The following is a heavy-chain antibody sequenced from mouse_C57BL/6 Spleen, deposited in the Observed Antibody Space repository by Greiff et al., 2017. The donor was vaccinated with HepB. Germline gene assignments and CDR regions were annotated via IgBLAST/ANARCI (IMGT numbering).Heavy chain of an antibody. CDR1: GYTFTSYW. V-gene: IGHV1-50*01. J-gene: IGHJ2*01. Sequence: VQLQQSGAELVKPGASVKLSCKASGYTFTSYWMQWVKQRPGQGLEWIGEIDPSDSYTNYNQKFKGKATLTVDTSSSTAYRQLSSLTSEDSAVYYCARTITTVVADYFDYWGQGTTLTVSS. CDR3: ARTITTVVADYFDY. CDR2: IDPSDSYT. D-gene: IGHD1-1*01.